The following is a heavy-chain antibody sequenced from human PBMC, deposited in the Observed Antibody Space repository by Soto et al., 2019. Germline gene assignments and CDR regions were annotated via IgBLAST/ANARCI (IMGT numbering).Heavy chain of an antibody. CDR1: GGTFSSYA. CDR2: IIPIFGTA. V-gene: IGHV1-69*12. D-gene: IGHD2-15*01. Sequence: QVQLVQSGAEVKKLGSSVKVSCKASGGTFSSYAISWVRQAPGQGLEWWGGIIPIFGTANYAQKFQGRVTITADESTSTAYMELSSLRSEDTAVYYCARESRYCSGGSCYFLPGIDYWGQGTLVTVSS. J-gene: IGHJ4*02. CDR3: ARESRYCSGGSCYFLPGIDY.